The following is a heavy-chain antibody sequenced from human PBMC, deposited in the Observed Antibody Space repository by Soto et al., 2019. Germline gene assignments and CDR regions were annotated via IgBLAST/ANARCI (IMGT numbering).Heavy chain of an antibody. Sequence: EVQLVESGGGLVKPGGSLRLSCAASGFTFGSYSMNWVRQAPGKGLEWVSSISSSSSYIYYADSVKGRFTISRDNAKNSLYLQMNSLRAEDTAVYYCARCPRFGELRHYYYGMDVWGQGTTVTVSS. J-gene: IGHJ6*02. D-gene: IGHD3-10*01. CDR2: ISSSSSYI. CDR1: GFTFGSYS. CDR3: ARCPRFGELRHYYYGMDV. V-gene: IGHV3-21*01.